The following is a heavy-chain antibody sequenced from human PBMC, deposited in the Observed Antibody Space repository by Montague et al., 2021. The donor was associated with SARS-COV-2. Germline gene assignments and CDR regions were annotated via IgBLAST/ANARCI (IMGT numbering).Heavy chain of an antibody. Sequence: SLRLSCAASGFTFRSYWMHWVRQAPGKGLVRVSRINSDGSSTTYADSVKGRFAISRDNAKNTLYLQMNSLRAENTAVYYCARAPRRHYYDSTGFDAFDIWGQGTMVTVSS. D-gene: IGHD3-22*01. CDR2: INSDGSST. V-gene: IGHV3-74*01. CDR1: GFTFRSYW. J-gene: IGHJ3*02. CDR3: ARAPRRHYYDSTGFDAFDI.